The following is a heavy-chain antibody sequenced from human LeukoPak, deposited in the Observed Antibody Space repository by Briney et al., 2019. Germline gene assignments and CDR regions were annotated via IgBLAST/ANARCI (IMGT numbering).Heavy chain of an antibody. D-gene: IGHD6-13*01. CDR1: GASFSRYY. CDR2: VYYSGST. V-gene: IGHV4-59*08. J-gene: IGHJ4*02. Sequence: SETLSLTCTVSGASFSRYYWIWIRQPPGKGLEWIGYVYYSGSTTYSPSLKSRVTMSVDMSKNQVSLRLTSVTAADTAVYYCAKMGPAAAGIVDWGQGTLVTVSS. CDR3: AKMGPAAAGIVD.